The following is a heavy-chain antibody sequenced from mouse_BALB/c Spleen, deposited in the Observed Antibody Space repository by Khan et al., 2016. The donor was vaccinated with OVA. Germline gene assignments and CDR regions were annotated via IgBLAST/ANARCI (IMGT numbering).Heavy chain of an antibody. D-gene: IGHD1-1*02. CDR1: GYTFTDYA. J-gene: IGHJ3*01. CDR3: ARGGRFAY. Sequence: QVELQQSGAELVRPGVSVKISCTVSGYTFTDYAMHWVKQSHAKSLEWIGVISTYYGDADYTQKFQGKATMTVDKASSTAYMELARLTSEDSAIYYGARGGRFAYWGQGTLVTVSA. CDR2: ISTYYGDA. V-gene: IGHV1S137*01.